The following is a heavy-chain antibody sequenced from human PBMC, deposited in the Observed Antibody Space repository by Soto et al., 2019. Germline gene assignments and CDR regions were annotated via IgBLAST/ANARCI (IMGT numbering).Heavy chain of an antibody. D-gene: IGHD2-2*01. CDR3: AKGNSVVGPAAMLFDI. CDR2: ISGSGGST. V-gene: IGHV3-23*01. CDR1: GFTFSSYA. J-gene: IGHJ3*02. Sequence: EVQLLESGGGLVQPGGSLRLSCAASGFTFSSYAMSWVRQAPGKGLEWVSAISGSGGSTYYADSVKGRFTISRDNSKNTLYLQMNSLRAEDTAVYYCAKGNSVVGPAAMLFDIWGQGTMVNGSS.